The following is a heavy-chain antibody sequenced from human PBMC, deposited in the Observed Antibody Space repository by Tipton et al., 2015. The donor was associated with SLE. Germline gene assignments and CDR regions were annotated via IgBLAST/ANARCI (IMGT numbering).Heavy chain of an antibody. D-gene: IGHD1-26*01. CDR1: GGSISSYY. CDR2: VYYSGST. Sequence: TLSLTCTVSGGSISSYYWSWIRQPPGKGLEWIGYVYYSGSTNYNPSLKSRVTISVDTSKNQFSLKLSSVTAADTAVYYCARDDSGSFYENWFDPWGQGTLVTVSS. J-gene: IGHJ5*02. CDR3: ARDDSGSFYENWFDP. V-gene: IGHV4-59*01.